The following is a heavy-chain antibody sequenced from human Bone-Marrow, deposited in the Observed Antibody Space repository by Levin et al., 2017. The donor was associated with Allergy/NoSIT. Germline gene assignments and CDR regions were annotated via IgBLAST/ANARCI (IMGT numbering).Heavy chain of an antibody. CDR2: IYSGGDT. V-gene: IGHV3-66*01. CDR1: GITVSNNY. CDR3: ARDPPAPAGTWG. D-gene: IGHD6-13*01. Sequence: GGSLRLSCAASGITVSNNYMSWVRQAPGKGLEWVSVIYSGGDTSYADSVKGRFTISRDHSKNTVWLQMNSLRVEDTAVYYCARDPPAPAGTWGWGQGTLVTVSS. J-gene: IGHJ4*02.